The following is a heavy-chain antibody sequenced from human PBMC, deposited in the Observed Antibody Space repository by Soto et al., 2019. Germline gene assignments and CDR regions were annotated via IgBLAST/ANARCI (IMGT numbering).Heavy chain of an antibody. J-gene: IGHJ6*02. CDR3: AKPTTTTLGMVYGMDV. CDR2: ISGSGGST. CDR1: GFTFSSYA. Sequence: EVQLLESGGGLVQPGGSLRLSCAASGFTFSSYAMSWVRQAPGKGLEWVSAISGSGGSTYYADSVKGRFTISRDNSKNTLYLQMNSLRAEDTAVYYCAKPTTTTLGMVYGMDVWGQGTTVTVSS. V-gene: IGHV3-23*01. D-gene: IGHD4-4*01.